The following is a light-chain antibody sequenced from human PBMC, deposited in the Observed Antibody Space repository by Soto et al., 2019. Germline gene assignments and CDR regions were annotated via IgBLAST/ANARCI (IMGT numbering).Light chain of an antibody. CDR1: SSDVGGYNY. CDR2: EVS. Sequence: QSALTQPASVSGSPGQSITISCTGTSSDVGGYNYVSWYQQHPGKAPKLMIYEVSNRPSGVSNRFSGSKSGNTASLTISGLQAHDDADYYCSSYTSSSTLAVFGGGTQLTVL. V-gene: IGLV2-14*01. CDR3: SSYTSSSTLAV. J-gene: IGLJ7*01.